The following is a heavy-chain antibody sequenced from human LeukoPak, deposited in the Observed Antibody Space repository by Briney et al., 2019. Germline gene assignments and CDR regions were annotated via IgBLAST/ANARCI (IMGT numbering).Heavy chain of an antibody. Sequence: GGSLRLSCAASGFTFSSYSMNCVRQAPGKGLEWVSSISSSSSYIYYADSVKGRFTISRDNAKNSLYLQMNSLRAEDTAVYYCARDSIAAAGTCAFDIWGQGTMVTVSS. D-gene: IGHD6-13*01. CDR1: GFTFSSYS. CDR2: ISSSSSYI. J-gene: IGHJ3*02. CDR3: ARDSIAAAGTCAFDI. V-gene: IGHV3-21*01.